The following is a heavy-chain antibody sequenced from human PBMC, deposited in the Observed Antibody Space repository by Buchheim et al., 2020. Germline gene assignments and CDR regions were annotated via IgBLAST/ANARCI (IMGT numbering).Heavy chain of an antibody. CDR3: ARTGYCSSASCSAAGGYFDL. Sequence: EVQLVESGGGLVQPGGSLRLSCAASGFTFSTYWMSWVRQAPGKGLEWVASIGQDGSGKSYVDSLKGRFTISRDNATNSLYLQMDSLRTEETAIYYCARTGYCSSASCSAAGGYFDLWGRGTL. V-gene: IGHV3-7*01. CDR2: IGQDGSGK. D-gene: IGHD2-2*01. CDR1: GFTFSTYW. J-gene: IGHJ2*01.